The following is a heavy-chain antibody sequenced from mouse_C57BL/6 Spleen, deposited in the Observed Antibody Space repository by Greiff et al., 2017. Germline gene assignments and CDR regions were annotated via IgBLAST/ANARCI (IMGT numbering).Heavy chain of an antibody. CDR3: ARSPYYYGSSYVPPYFDY. CDR2: IYSGDGDT. J-gene: IGHJ2*01. D-gene: IGHD1-1*01. V-gene: IGHV1-80*01. CDR1: GYAFSSYW. Sequence: QVQLQQSGAELVKPGASVKISCKASGYAFSSYWMNWVKQRPGKGLEWIGQIYSGDGDTNYNGKFKGKATLTADKSSSTAYMQLSSLTSEDSAVYFCARSPYYYGSSYVPPYFDYWGQGTTLTVSS.